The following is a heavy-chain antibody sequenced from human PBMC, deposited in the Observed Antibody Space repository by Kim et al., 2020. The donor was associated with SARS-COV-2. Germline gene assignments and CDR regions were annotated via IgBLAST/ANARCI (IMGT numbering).Heavy chain of an antibody. CDR2: INPKSGGT. V-gene: IGHV1-2*06. Sequence: ASVKVSCKASGYIFTGYYMHWVRQAPGQGLEWMGRINPKSGGTNYAQKFQGRVTMTRDTSISTAYMELSRLRSDDTAVYYCARAVYSSSWYSRWFDPWGQGTLVTVSS. CDR1: GYIFTGYY. J-gene: IGHJ5*02. D-gene: IGHD6-13*01. CDR3: ARAVYSSSWYSRWFDP.